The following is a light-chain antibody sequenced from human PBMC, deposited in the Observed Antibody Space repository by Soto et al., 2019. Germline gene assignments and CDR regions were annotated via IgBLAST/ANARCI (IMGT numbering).Light chain of an antibody. CDR1: QSVSSSY. V-gene: IGKV3-20*01. Sequence: EIVLTQSPGTLSLSPGERVTLSCRASQSVSSSYLAWYQQKPGQAPRLLIYGASSRATGIPDRFSGSGSGTDFTLTISRLEPEDFAVYYCQQYSSTPPLTFGPGAKVDIK. J-gene: IGKJ3*01. CDR3: QQYSSTPPLT. CDR2: GAS.